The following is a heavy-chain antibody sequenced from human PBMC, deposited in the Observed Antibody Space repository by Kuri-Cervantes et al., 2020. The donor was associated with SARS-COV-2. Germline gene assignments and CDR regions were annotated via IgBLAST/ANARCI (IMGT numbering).Heavy chain of an antibody. V-gene: IGHV4-34*01. Sequence: SETLSLTCAVYGGSFSGYYWSWIRQPPGKGLEWIGEINHSGSTRYNPSLKSRVSISVDTSMNQLSLKLSSVTAADTGVYYCARDPRAVAGFDSWGQGTLVTVSS. CDR3: ARDPRAVAGFDS. D-gene: IGHD6-13*01. J-gene: IGHJ4*02. CDR2: INHSGST. CDR1: GGSFSGYY.